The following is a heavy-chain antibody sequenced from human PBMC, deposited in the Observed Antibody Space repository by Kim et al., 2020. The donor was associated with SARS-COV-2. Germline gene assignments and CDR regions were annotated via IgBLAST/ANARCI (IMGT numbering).Heavy chain of an antibody. CDR3: PKPSQYHSVIEEAATRGFFDY. CDR1: GFTFSDYS. CDR2: LSWNSEYT. V-gene: IGHV3-23*01. J-gene: IGHJ4*02. D-gene: IGHD2-15*01. Sequence: GGSLRLSCAASGFTFSDYSMGWVRQAPGKGLEWVSSLSWNSEYTFYAESVKGRFTISRDNSKNTMYLHMNSLRAEDTAVDYCPKPSQYHSVIEEAATRGFFDYWGQGTLVTVSS.